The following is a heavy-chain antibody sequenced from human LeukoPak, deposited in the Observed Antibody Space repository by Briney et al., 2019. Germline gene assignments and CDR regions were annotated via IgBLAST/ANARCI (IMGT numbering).Heavy chain of an antibody. Sequence: PGGSLRLSCAASGFTFGSYWMHWVRQAPGKGLVWVSRINSDGSSTSYADSVKGRFTISRDNAKNTLYLQMNSLRAEDTAVYYCARAQDIVATIGADYWGQGTLVTVSS. CDR3: ARAQDIVATIGADY. J-gene: IGHJ4*02. CDR1: GFTFGSYW. D-gene: IGHD5-12*01. CDR2: INSDGSST. V-gene: IGHV3-74*01.